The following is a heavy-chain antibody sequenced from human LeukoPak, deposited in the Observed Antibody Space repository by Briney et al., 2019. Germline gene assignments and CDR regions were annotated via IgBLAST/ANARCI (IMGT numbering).Heavy chain of an antibody. CDR3: ARGGVTGAPNYY. CDR2: VNSDGSST. CDR1: GFTFSNYR. J-gene: IGHJ4*02. V-gene: IGHV3-74*01. D-gene: IGHD1-20*01. Sequence: PGGSLRLSCAASGFTFSNYRMHWVRQAPGKGLVWVSRVNSDGSSTTYADSVKGRFTISRDNAKNTLYLQMSSLRAEDTAVYYCARGGVTGAPNYYWGQGTLVTVSS.